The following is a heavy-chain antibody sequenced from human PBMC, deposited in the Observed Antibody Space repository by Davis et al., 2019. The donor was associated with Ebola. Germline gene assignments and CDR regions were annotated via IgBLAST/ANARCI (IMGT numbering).Heavy chain of an antibody. CDR1: GFTFSSNA. CDR2: ISGSGGST. V-gene: IGHV3-23*01. CDR3: TTPVGATDY. J-gene: IGHJ4*02. Sequence: SLNLPCASSGFTFSSNAMSWVRQAPGKGLEWVSAISGSGGSTYYADSVKGRFTISRDNSKNTLYLQMNSLKTEDTAVYYCTTPVGATDYWGQGTLVTVSS. D-gene: IGHD1-26*01.